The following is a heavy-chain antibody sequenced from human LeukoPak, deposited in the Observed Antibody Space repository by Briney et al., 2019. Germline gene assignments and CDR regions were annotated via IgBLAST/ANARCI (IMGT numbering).Heavy chain of an antibody. CDR2: IYYSGST. J-gene: IGHJ3*02. D-gene: IGHD4-11*01. V-gene: IGHV4-39*01. CDR1: GGSVSSGSYY. CDR3: ARHGVATVNAFDI. Sequence: PSETLSLTCTVSGGSVSSGSYYWGWIRQPPGKGLEWIGSIYYSGSTYYNPSLKSRVTISVDTSKNQFSLKLSSVTAADTAVYYCARHGVATVNAFDIWGQGTMVTVSS.